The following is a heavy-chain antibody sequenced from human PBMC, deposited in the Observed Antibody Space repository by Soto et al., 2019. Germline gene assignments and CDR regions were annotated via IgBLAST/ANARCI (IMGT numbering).Heavy chain of an antibody. CDR1: GLTFNSYA. CDR3: AKDSRSLTRITIFGVDYMDV. Sequence: GGSLRLSCAASGLTFNSYAMSWVRQAPGKGLEWVAAISDSGGSTYYEDSVKGRFTISRDNSKNTLYLQMISLRLEETAVYYCAKDSRSLTRITIFGVDYMDVWGKGTTVTVSS. CDR2: ISDSGGST. V-gene: IGHV3-23*01. J-gene: IGHJ6*03. D-gene: IGHD3-3*01.